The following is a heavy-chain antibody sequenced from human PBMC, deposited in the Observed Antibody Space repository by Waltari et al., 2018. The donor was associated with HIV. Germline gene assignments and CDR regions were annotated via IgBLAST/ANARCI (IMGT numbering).Heavy chain of an antibody. V-gene: IGHV6-1*02. CDR1: GDSLSSTSAA. J-gene: IGHJ4*02. Sequence: HVRLQQSGPGQVKSSQTLSLTCGISGDSLSSTSAACIWPKQSPSGQFQWLTRILFRRWCHTTYTRALPNRFQIFVDEGKNNSSLELKSVTVDDTATYFCARDGFGFDFWGQGSPVTVS. CDR2: ILFRRWCHT. D-gene: IGHD3-3*01. CDR3: ARDGFGFDF.